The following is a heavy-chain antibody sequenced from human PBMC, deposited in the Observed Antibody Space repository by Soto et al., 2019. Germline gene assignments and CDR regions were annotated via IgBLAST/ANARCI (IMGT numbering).Heavy chain of an antibody. J-gene: IGHJ6*02. CDR2: IIPIFGTA. CDR1: GGTFSSYA. D-gene: IGHD2-15*01. Sequence: VQLVESGAEVKKPGSSVKVSCKASGGTFSSYAISWVRQAPGQGLEWMGGIIPIFGTANYAQKFQGRVTITADESTSTAYMELSSLRSEDTAVYYCAREGRGTGLIYYYYGMDVWGQGTTVTVSS. CDR3: AREGRGTGLIYYYYGMDV. V-gene: IGHV1-69*01.